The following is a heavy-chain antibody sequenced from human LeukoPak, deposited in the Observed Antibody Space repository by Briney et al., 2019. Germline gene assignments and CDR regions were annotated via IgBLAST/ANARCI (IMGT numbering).Heavy chain of an antibody. CDR2: IIPIFGTA. V-gene: IGHV1-69*05. CDR3: ASGDNWNRNWFDP. Sequence: ASVKVSCKASGGTFSSYAISWVRQAPGQGLEWMGRIIPIFGTANYAQKFQGRVTITTDESTSTAYMELSSLRSEDTALYYCASGDNWNRNWFDPWGQGTLVTVSS. D-gene: IGHD1-20*01. CDR1: GGTFSSYA. J-gene: IGHJ5*02.